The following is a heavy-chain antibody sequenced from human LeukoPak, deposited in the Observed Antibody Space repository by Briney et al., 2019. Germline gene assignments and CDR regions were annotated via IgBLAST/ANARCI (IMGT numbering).Heavy chain of an antibody. CDR1: GFTFSSYW. CDR2: IKSDGSST. Sequence: GGSLRLSCAASGFTFSSYWMHWVRHAPGKGLVWVSRIKSDGSSTNYADSVKGRFTISRDNAKNTLYLQMNSLRAEDTAVYYCARVGAATYAFDIWDQGIMVTVSS. D-gene: IGHD3-16*01. J-gene: IGHJ3*02. V-gene: IGHV3-74*01. CDR3: ARVGAATYAFDI.